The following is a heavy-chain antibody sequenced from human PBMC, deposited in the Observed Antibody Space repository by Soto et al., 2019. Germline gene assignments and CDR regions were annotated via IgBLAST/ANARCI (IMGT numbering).Heavy chain of an antibody. D-gene: IGHD3-3*01. V-gene: IGHV1-8*01. CDR2: MNPNSGNT. CDR3: ARVRGSYYDFWSGYYKQNWFDP. Sequence: ASVKVSCKASGYTFTSYDINWVRQATGQGLEWMGWMNPNSGNTGYAQKFQGRFTMTRNTSISTAYMELSSLRSEDTAVYYCARVRGSYYDFWSGYYKQNWFDPWGQGTLVTVSS. J-gene: IGHJ5*02. CDR1: GYTFTSYD.